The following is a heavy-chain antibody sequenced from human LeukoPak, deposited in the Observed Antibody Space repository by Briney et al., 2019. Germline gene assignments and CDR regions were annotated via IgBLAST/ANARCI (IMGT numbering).Heavy chain of an antibody. CDR1: GFTFGDYA. CDR3: TRYSSSWLRAFDI. V-gene: IGHV3-49*03. J-gene: IGHJ3*02. D-gene: IGHD6-13*01. Sequence: GRSLRLSCTASGFTFGDYAMSWFRQAPGKGLEWVGFIRSKAYGGTTEYAASVKGRFTISRDDSKSIAYLQMNSLKTEDTAVYYCTRYSSSWLRAFDIWGQGTMVTVSS. CDR2: IRSKAYGGTT.